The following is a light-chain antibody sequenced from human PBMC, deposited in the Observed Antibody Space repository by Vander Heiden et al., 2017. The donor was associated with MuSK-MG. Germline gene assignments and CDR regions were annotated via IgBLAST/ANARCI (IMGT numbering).Light chain of an antibody. J-gene: IGLJ3*02. CDR2: DVS. CDR3: SSYTSSSTLV. V-gene: IGLV2-14*01. Sequence: QSALTQPASVSGSPGQSLPISFTGTSSDVGGYNYVAWYQQHPGKAPKLMIYDVSNRPSGVSNRFSGSKSGNTASLTISGLQAEDEADYYCSSYTSSSTLVFGGGTKLTVL. CDR1: SSDVGGYNY.